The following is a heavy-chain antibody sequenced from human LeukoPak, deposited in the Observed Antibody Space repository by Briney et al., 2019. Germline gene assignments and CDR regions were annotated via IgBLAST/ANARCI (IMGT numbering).Heavy chain of an antibody. Sequence: PGGSLRLSCAASGFTFSSYSMNWVRQAPGKGLEWVSSISSSSSYIYYADSVKGRFTISRDNAKNSLYLQMNSLRAEDTAVYYCARDDSEVAAEFDYWGQGTLVTVSS. CDR1: GFTFSSYS. CDR2: ISSSSSYI. V-gene: IGHV3-21*01. CDR3: ARDDSEVAAEFDY. J-gene: IGHJ4*02. D-gene: IGHD2-15*01.